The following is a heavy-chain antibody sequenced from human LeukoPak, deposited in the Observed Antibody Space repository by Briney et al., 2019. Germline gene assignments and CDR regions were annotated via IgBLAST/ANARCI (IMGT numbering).Heavy chain of an antibody. D-gene: IGHD6-13*01. CDR3: ARGFFGGSSWYYAIFFDY. J-gene: IGHJ4*02. CDR1: GYSITSGYY. Sequence: RPSETLSLTCTVSGYSITSGYYWGWIRQPPGKGLEWIGEINHSGSTNYNPSLKSRVTISVDTSKNQFSLKLSSVTAADTAVYYCARGFFGGSSWYYAIFFDYWGQGTLVTVSS. CDR2: INHSGST. V-gene: IGHV4-38-2*02.